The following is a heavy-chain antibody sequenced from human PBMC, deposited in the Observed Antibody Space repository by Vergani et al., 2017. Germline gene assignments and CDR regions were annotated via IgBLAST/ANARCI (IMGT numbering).Heavy chain of an antibody. CDR3: ARDLAYCHEGSCAL. Sequence: QVQLVQSGGGVVQPGGSLRLSCVASGFTFNRYSMQWVRQAPGKGLEWVAYVLFYGSNEYYADSVKGRFIVSRDNSNDALYLQMNSLRTDDTAVYYCARDLAYCHEGSCALWGQGSVVTVSS. D-gene: IGHD2-15*01. CDR2: VLFYGSNE. CDR1: GFTFNRYS. J-gene: IGHJ4*02. V-gene: IGHV3-30*02.